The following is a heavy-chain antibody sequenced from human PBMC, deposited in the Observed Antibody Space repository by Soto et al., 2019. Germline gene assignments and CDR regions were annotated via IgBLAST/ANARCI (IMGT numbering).Heavy chain of an antibody. CDR3: ARGRYYSDRRDSNWFAP. CDR2: MDDSGST. CDR1: GGSVSSGGFS. V-gene: IGHV4-30-2*01. D-gene: IGHD3-22*01. J-gene: IGHJ5*02. Sequence: QLQLQESGSRLVKPSQTLSLTCAVSGGSVSSGGFSWNWIRQPPGRGLEWIGHMDDSGSTYYNPSPTTRVTLSAHRYKTHFSLRLTSVTAADTAVYYCARGRYYSDRRDSNWFAPWGQGALVTVSS.